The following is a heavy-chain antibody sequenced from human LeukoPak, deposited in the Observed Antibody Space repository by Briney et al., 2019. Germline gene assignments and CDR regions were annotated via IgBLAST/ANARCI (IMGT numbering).Heavy chain of an antibody. CDR2: IRYDGSNK. V-gene: IGHV3-30*02. Sequence: GGSLRLSCAASGFTFSSYGMHWVRQAPGKGLEWVAFIRYDGSNKYYADSVKGRFTISRDNSKNTLYLQMNSLRAGDTAVYYCAKELIFRVVSPVDPWGQRTLVTVSS. J-gene: IGHJ5*02. D-gene: IGHD3-3*01. CDR3: AKELIFRVVSPVDP. CDR1: GFTFSSYG.